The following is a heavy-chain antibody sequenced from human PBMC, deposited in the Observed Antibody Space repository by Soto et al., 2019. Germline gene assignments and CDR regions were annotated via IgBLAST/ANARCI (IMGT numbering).Heavy chain of an antibody. J-gene: IGHJ5*02. CDR1: GDSISSSNW. CDR3: ARVRQYCSRTSCYFDP. Sequence: SETLSLTCAVSGDSISSSNWWNWVRQPPGKGLEWIGEIHHSGTTNYNPSLKSRVTISVDKSKNQISLTLNSVTAADTAVYYCARVRQYCSRTSCYFDPWGQGSLVTVSS. CDR2: IHHSGTT. V-gene: IGHV4-4*02. D-gene: IGHD2-2*01.